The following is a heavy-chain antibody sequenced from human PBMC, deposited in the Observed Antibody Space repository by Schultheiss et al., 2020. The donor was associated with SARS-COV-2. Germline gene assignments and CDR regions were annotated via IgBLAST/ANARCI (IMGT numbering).Heavy chain of an antibody. CDR1: GGSVSSGPYS. Sequence: SETLSLTCTVSGGSVSSGPYSWSWIRQPPGKGLEWIATVYHSGSTYYYPSLKSRVTMSVDTSKNGFSLNLRSVTAADTAVYYCARDSGTYYDSSGHTDWGQGTLVTVSS. D-gene: IGHD3-22*01. V-gene: IGHV4-61*01. CDR3: ARDSGTYYDSSGHTD. J-gene: IGHJ4*02. CDR2: VYHSGST.